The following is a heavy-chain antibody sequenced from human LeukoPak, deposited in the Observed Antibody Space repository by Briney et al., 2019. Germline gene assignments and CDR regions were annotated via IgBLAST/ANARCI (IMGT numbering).Heavy chain of an antibody. CDR3: ARGPPRGKYYYMDV. Sequence: GGSQRLSCAASGFTFSNLDMHWVRQPTGQGLEWVSTIGTASDTYYPGSVEGRFTLSRDNAKNSLYLQMNSLTAGDTAVYYCARGPPRGKYYYMDVWGKGTTVTVSS. D-gene: IGHD1-1*01. CDR1: GFTFSNLD. CDR2: IGTASDT. J-gene: IGHJ6*03. V-gene: IGHV3-13*01.